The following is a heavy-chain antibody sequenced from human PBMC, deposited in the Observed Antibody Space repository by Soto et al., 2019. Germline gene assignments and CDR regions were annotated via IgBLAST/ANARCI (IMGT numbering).Heavy chain of an antibody. Sequence: PGGSLRLSSAASGFTFSSYAMSWLRQAPGKGLEWVSAISGSGGSTYYADSVKGRFTISRDNSKNTLYPQMNSLRAEDTAVYYCAKGSSGWYLEYFQHWGQGTLVTVSS. D-gene: IGHD6-19*01. CDR2: ISGSGGST. CDR1: GFTFSSYA. V-gene: IGHV3-23*01. J-gene: IGHJ1*01. CDR3: AKGSSGWYLEYFQH.